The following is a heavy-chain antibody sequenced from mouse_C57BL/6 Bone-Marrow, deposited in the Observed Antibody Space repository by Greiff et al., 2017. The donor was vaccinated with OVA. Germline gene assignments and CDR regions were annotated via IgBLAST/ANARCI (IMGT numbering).Heavy chain of an antibody. J-gene: IGHJ4*01. CDR2: ISDGGSYT. CDR1: GFTFSSYA. V-gene: IGHV5-4*01. Sequence: EVQGVESGGGLVKPGGSLKLSCAASGFTFSSYAMSWVRQTPEKRLEWVATISDGGSYTYYPDNVKGRFTISRDNAKNNLYLQMSHLKSDDTAMYYCARSRDITTVVAAYYAMDYWGQGTSVTVSS. D-gene: IGHD1-1*01. CDR3: ARSRDITTVVAAYYAMDY.